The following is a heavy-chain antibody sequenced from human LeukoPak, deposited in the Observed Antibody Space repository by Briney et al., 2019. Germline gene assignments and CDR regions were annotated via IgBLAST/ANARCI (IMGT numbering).Heavy chain of an antibody. J-gene: IGHJ4*02. CDR3: ARLGFQLLSDY. D-gene: IGHD2-2*01. Sequence: GRSLRLSCAASGLTFSRYAMHWVRQAPGKGLEWVAVISYNGSNKYYADSAKGRFTISRDNSKNTLYLQMNSLRAEDTAVYYCARLGFQLLSDYWGQGTLVTVSS. CDR2: ISYNGSNK. V-gene: IGHV3-30-3*01. CDR1: GLTFSRYA.